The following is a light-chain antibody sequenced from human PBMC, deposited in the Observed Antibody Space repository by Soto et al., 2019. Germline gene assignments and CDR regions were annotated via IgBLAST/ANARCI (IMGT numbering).Light chain of an antibody. Sequence: QSVLTQSPSASGTPGQRVTISCSGSSSNIGSTTVNWYQQLPGTAPRLLIYGNNQRPSGVPDRFSGSKSGTSASLAISGLQSEDEDDYYCAAWADSLYGYVLGTGTRSPS. CDR2: GNN. J-gene: IGLJ1*01. CDR3: AAWADSLYGYV. CDR1: SSNIGSTT. V-gene: IGLV1-44*01.